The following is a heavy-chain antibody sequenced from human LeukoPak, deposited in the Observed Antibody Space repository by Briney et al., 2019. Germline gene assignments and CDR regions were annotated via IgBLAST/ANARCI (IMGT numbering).Heavy chain of an antibody. V-gene: IGHV3-33*01. D-gene: IGHD6-13*01. CDR2: IWYDGSNK. CDR3: AREHLYSSSWYTDLYYFDY. CDR1: GFTFSSYG. Sequence: SGGSLRLSCAASGFTFSSYGMHWVRQAPGKGLEWVAVIWYDGSNKYYADSVKGRFTISRDNSKNTLYLQMNSLRAEDTAVYYCAREHLYSSSWYTDLYYFDYWGQGTLVTVSS. J-gene: IGHJ4*02.